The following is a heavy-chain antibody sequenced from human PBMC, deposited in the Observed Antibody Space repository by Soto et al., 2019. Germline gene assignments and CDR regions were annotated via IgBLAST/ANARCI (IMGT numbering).Heavy chain of an antibody. CDR3: AREYDYGDYPNWYFDL. V-gene: IGHV2-26*01. J-gene: IGHJ2*01. Sequence: QVTLKESGPVLVKPTETLTMTSTVSGFSLSNARMGMSWIRQPPGKALESLAHIFSNDEKSYSTSLKSRLTISKVTSKSQVVLTMTNMDPVDTATFFCAREYDYGDYPNWYFDLWGRGTLVTVSS. CDR2: IFSNDEK. D-gene: IGHD4-17*01. CDR1: GFSLSNARMG.